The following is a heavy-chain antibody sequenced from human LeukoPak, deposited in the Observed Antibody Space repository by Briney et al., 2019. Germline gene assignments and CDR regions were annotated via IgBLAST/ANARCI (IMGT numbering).Heavy chain of an antibody. J-gene: IGHJ4*02. CDR2: IYYSGST. CDR3: ARDRYYYDSSGYYYYFDY. D-gene: IGHD3-22*01. V-gene: IGHV4-59*01. CDR1: GGSISSYY. Sequence: SESLSLTCTVSGGSISSYYWSWIRQPPGKGLEWIGYIYYSGSTNYNPSLKSRVTISVDTSKNQFSLKLSSVTAADTAVYYCARDRYYYDSSGYYYYFDYWGQGTLVTVSS.